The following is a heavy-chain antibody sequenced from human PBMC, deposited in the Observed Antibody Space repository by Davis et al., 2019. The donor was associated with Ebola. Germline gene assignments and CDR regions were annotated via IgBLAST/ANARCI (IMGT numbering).Heavy chain of an antibody. CDR1: GYTFTSSG. CDR2: INTNTGNP. CDR3: ARDRYYYGMDV. V-gene: IGHV7-4-1*02. J-gene: IGHJ6*02. Sequence: ASVKVSCKASGYTFTSSGISWLRQAPGQGLEWMGWINTNTGNPTYAQGFTGRFVFSLDTSVSTAYLQISSLQAEDTAVYYCARDRYYYGMDVWGQGTTVTVSS.